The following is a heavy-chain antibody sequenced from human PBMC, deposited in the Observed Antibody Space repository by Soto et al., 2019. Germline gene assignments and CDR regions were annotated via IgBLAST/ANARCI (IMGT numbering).Heavy chain of an antibody. D-gene: IGHD4-17*01. J-gene: IGHJ4*02. CDR3: AKDPNGDYVGAFDS. CDR2: ISSSSSTI. V-gene: IGHV3-48*01. Sequence: GGSLRLSCEASGFTFGAYVMHWVRQAPGKGLEWVSYISSSSSTIYYADSVKGRFTISRDKSKNTVFLQMNSPRADDTAVYHCAKDPNGDYVGAFDSWGQGTLVTVSS. CDR1: GFTFGAYV.